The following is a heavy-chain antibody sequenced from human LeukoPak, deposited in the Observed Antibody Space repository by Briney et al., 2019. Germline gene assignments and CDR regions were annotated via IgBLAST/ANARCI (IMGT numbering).Heavy chain of an antibody. D-gene: IGHD1-26*01. J-gene: IGHJ4*02. Sequence: GGSLRLSCVASGLTFSSHAMTWVRQTPGKGLEWVSGITGSGGSTYHAESVEGRFTISRDNSKNTLYLQMNNLRAEDTAVYYCASRPPSETYFAVFDYWGQGTLVTVSS. V-gene: IGHV3-23*01. CDR2: ITGSGGST. CDR3: ASRPPSETYFAVFDY. CDR1: GLTFSSHA.